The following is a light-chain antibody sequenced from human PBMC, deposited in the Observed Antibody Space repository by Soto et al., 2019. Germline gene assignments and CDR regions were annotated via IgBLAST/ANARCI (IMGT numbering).Light chain of an antibody. CDR1: QGINDN. CDR2: GAF. Sequence: IQRTQSPSAMSASVGDRVTITCLASQGINDNLAWFQQKQGQVPKRLIYGAFSLQRGVPSRFSGSGSGTEFTLTISSLQPEDFATYYCLQHTTFPCPFGQGTKVDIK. CDR3: LQHTTFPCP. V-gene: IGKV1-17*03. J-gene: IGKJ1*01.